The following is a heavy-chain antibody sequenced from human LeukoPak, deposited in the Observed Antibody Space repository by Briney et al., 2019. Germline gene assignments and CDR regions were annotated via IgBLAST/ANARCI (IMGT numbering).Heavy chain of an antibody. CDR3: ARDSISMNAFDM. D-gene: IGHD3-22*01. Sequence: GSLRLSCATSGFPFSDFSMSWVRQAPGKGLEWIGYISYLGSTNYNPSLKSRLTISVDTSKSQFSLKLSSVTAADTAVYYCARDSISMNAFDMWGQGTMVTVSS. CDR2: ISYLGST. CDR1: GFPFSDFS. V-gene: IGHV4-59*01. J-gene: IGHJ3*02.